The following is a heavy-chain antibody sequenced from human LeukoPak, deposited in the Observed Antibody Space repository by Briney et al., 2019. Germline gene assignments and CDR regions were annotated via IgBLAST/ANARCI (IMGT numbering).Heavy chain of an antibody. CDR1: GFTFSSYA. V-gene: IGHV3-30-3*01. Sequence: GGSLRLSCAASGFTFSSYAMHWVRQAPGKGLEWVAVISYDGSNKYYADSVKGRFTISRDNSKNTLYLQMNSLRAEDTAVYYCARDGEGYCTNGVCSSLDYWGQGTLVTVSS. J-gene: IGHJ4*02. CDR2: ISYDGSNK. D-gene: IGHD2-8*01. CDR3: ARDGEGYCTNGVCSSLDY.